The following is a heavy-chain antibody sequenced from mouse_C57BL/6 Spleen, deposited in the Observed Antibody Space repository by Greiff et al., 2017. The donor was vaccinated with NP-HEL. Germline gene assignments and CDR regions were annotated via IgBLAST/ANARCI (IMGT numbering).Heavy chain of an antibody. V-gene: IGHV1-63*01. D-gene: IGHD1-1*01. J-gene: IGHJ4*01. CDR2: IYPGGGYT. CDR1: GYTFPNYW. CDR3: ARREDYYGRSYGGAMDY. Sequence: VQLQQSGAELVRPGTSVKMSCKASGYTFPNYWIGWAKQRPGHGLEWIGDIYPGGGYTNYNEKFKGTATLTADKSSSTAYMQFSSLTSEDAAIYYCARREDYYGRSYGGAMDYWGQGTSVTVSS.